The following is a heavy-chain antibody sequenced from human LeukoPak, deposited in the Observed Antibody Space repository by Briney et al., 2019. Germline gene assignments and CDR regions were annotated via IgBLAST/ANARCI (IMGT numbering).Heavy chain of an antibody. Sequence: SETLSLTCTVSGGSISSYYWGWVRQPPGKGLEWIASMIHAGITYHNPSLTSRVTLSVDMSKSQVSLSLSSVTAADTAVYYCARHDVGSGQFDYWGQGALITVSS. CDR3: ARHDVGSGQFDY. CDR1: GGSISSYY. J-gene: IGHJ4*02. D-gene: IGHD6-19*01. V-gene: IGHV4-39*01. CDR2: MIHAGIT.